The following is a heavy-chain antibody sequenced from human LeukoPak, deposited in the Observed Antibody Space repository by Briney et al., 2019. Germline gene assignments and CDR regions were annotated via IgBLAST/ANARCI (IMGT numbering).Heavy chain of an antibody. D-gene: IGHD2-2*02. V-gene: IGHV1-18*01. Sequence: GASVKVSCKASGYTFTSYGISWVRQAPGQGLEWMGWISTYNGNTNYAQKLQGRVTMTTDTSTSTAYMELRSLRSDDTAVYYCARDRGYCSSTSCYTSWFDPWGQGTLVTVSS. CDR2: ISTYNGNT. CDR1: GYTFTSYG. CDR3: ARDRGYCSSTSCYTSWFDP. J-gene: IGHJ5*02.